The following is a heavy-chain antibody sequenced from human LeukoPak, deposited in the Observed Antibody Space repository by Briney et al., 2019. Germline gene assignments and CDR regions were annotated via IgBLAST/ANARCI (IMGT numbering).Heavy chain of an antibody. CDR2: ISGSGGST. CDR1: GFTFSSYA. J-gene: IGHJ4*02. V-gene: IGHV3-23*01. Sequence: GGSLKLSCAASGFTFSSYAMSWVRQAPGKGLGWVSAISGSGGSTYYADSVKGRFTISRDNSKNTLYLQMNSLRAEDTAVYYCAKACLEYSYGPDYWGQGTLVTVSS. CDR3: AKACLEYSYGPDY. D-gene: IGHD5-18*01.